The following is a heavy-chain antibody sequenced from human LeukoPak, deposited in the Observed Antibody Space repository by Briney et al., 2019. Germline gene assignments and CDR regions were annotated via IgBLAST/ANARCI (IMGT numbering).Heavy chain of an antibody. CDR1: GFTFSSSW. J-gene: IGHJ4*02. Sequence: PAGGSLRLSCVASGFTFSSSWMSWVRQAPGKGLEWVANIKQDGSEKSYVESVRGRFTISRDNAKNSLYLRLNSLRAEDTALYYCARDNPPDYWGQGTLVTVSS. V-gene: IGHV3-7*03. CDR3: ARDNPPDY. CDR2: IKQDGSEK.